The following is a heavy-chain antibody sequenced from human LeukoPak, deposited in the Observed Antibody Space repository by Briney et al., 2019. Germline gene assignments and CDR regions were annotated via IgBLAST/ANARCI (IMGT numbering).Heavy chain of an antibody. CDR3: ARNRTGTFDF. J-gene: IGHJ4*02. D-gene: IGHD3-10*01. Sequence: ASVKVSCTASGYTFRDSGINWGRQAPGQGLEWMGWISGDSYDTKYEQKVQGRVTMTTDTSTSTAYMELRSLRSDDTAVYYCARNRTGTFDFWGQGTLVTVSS. V-gene: IGHV1-18*01. CDR1: GYTFRDSG. CDR2: ISGDSYDT.